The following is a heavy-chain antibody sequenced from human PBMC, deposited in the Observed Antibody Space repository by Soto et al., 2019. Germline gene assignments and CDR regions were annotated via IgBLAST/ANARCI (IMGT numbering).Heavy chain of an antibody. D-gene: IGHD1-20*01. Sequence: SETLSLTCAVSGGSVSGSYYYWAWLRQSPGKGPEWIGSVFYTGFTSYNPSLESRVSVSVDTSKSQFSLKLSAVTAADTAVYYCATSQKGYNWNYFDHWGQGALVTVSS. J-gene: IGHJ4*02. CDR1: GGSVSGSYYY. CDR2: VFYTGFT. CDR3: ATSQKGYNWNYFDH. V-gene: IGHV4-39*01.